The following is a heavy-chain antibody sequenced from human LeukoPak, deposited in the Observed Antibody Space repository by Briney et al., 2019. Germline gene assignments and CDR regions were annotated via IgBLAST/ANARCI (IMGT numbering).Heavy chain of an antibody. Sequence: GGSLRLSCAASGFTISSYAMSWVRQAPGKGLEWVSRIKSSGGDTYYIDSVKGRFTISRDDSRNTLYLQMNSLRAEDTAVYYCARDYRSGNYLPLGYWGQGTLVTVSS. CDR3: ARDYRSGNYLPLGY. J-gene: IGHJ4*02. D-gene: IGHD3-10*01. V-gene: IGHV3-23*01. CDR1: GFTISSYA. CDR2: IKSSGGDT.